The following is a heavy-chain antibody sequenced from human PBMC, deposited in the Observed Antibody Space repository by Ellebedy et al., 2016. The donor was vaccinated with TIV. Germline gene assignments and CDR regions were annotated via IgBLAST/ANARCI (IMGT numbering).Heavy chain of an antibody. CDR2: INPNSGGT. J-gene: IGHJ4*02. CDR1: GYTFTGYY. Sequence: ASVKVSCXASGYTFTGYYMHWVRQAPGQGLEWMGWINPNSGGTNYAQKFQGRVTMTRDTSISTAYMELSRLRSDDTAVYYCARDPRLSNDFWSGLPFDYWGQGTLVTVSS. V-gene: IGHV1-2*02. CDR3: ARDPRLSNDFWSGLPFDY. D-gene: IGHD3-3*01.